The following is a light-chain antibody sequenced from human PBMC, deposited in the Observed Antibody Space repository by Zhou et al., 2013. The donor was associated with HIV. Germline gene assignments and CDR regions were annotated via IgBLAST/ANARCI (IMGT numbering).Light chain of an antibody. J-gene: IGKJ4*01. CDR1: QSVSGSH. V-gene: IGKV3-20*01. CDR2: GAS. CDR3: QQXGTSFT. Sequence: ENVLTQSPGTLSLSPGERATLSCRTSQSVSGSHLAWYQQKPGQAPRLLMYGASNRAAGIPDRFSGSGSGTDFTLTISRLEPEDFAVYYCQQXGTSFTFGGGTKVETK.